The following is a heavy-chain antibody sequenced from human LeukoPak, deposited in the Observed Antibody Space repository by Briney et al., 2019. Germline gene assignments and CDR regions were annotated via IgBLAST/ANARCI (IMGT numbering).Heavy chain of an antibody. Sequence: PGGSLRLSRVASGLSISNYWMHWVRLVPGKGLMWVSRIRVDGTNTTYADSVKGRFTVSRDNAKNTLYLQMNSLRAEDTAVYYCAASDYFHFWGQGTLVSVSS. CDR1: GLSISNYW. CDR3: AASDYFHF. V-gene: IGHV3-74*01. J-gene: IGHJ4*02. CDR2: IRVDGTNT.